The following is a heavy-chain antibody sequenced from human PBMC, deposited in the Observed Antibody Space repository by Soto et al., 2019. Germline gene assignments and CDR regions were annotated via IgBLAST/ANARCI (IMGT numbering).Heavy chain of an antibody. CDR1: GFTFSSYE. Sequence: GGSLRLSCAASGFTFSSYEMNWVRQAPGKGLEWVSYISSSGSTIYYADSVKGRFTISRDNAKNSLYLQMNSLRAEDTAVYYCARAVIAAAGLSGAFDIWGQGTMVTVSS. J-gene: IGHJ3*02. V-gene: IGHV3-48*03. CDR2: ISSSGSTI. CDR3: ARAVIAAAGLSGAFDI. D-gene: IGHD6-13*01.